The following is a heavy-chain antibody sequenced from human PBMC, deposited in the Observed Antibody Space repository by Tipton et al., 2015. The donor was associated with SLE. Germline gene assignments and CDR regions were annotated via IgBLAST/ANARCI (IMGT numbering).Heavy chain of an antibody. D-gene: IGHD1-1*01. CDR2: IHYSGST. CDR1: GGSVTSGGSY. Sequence: TLSLTCTVSGGSVTSGGSYWSWIRQHPGKGLEWIGYIHYSGSTFYNPSLQSRVTISVDTSKNRFSLNLKSVTAADTAVYYCARRITTGGPLGFDPWGQGILVTVSS. J-gene: IGHJ5*02. V-gene: IGHV4-31*03. CDR3: ARRITTGGPLGFDP.